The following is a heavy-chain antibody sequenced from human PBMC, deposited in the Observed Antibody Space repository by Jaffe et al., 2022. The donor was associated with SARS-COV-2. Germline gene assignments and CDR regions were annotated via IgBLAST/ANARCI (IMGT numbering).Heavy chain of an antibody. D-gene: IGHD3-10*01. CDR2: IIPIFGTA. J-gene: IGHJ5*02. CDR3: ARGGLGRYYRFGEPSGWFDP. Sequence: QVQLVQSGAEVKKPGSSVKVSCKASGGTFSSYAISWVRQAPGQGLEWMGGIIPIFGTANYAQKFQGRVTITADESTSTAYMELSSLRSEDTAVYYCARGGLGRYYRFGEPSGWFDPWGQGTLVTVSS. CDR1: GGTFSSYA. V-gene: IGHV1-69*01.